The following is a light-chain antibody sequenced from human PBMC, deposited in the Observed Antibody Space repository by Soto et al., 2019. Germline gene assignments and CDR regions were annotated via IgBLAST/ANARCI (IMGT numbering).Light chain of an antibody. Sequence: DIQMTQSPSSLSAFVGYRVTITCRSSLTISSYLNWYQQKSRKAPKLLIYRASSLESGVPSRFSGSGSGTEFTLTISSLQPDDFATYYCQQYNSYRWTFGLGTKV. V-gene: IGKV1-5*03. CDR1: LTISSY. CDR2: RAS. CDR3: QQYNSYRWT. J-gene: IGKJ1*01.